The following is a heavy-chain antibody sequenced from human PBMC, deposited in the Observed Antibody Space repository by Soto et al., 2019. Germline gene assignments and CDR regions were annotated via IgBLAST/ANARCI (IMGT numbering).Heavy chain of an antibody. CDR1: GGTFSSYT. Sequence: GASVKVSCKASGGTFSSYTISWVRQAPGQGLEWMGRIIPILGIANYAQKFQGRVTITADKSTSTAYMELSSLRSEDTAVYYCARGRYCSGGSCHYYYYMDVWGKGTTVTVSS. CDR3: ARGRYCSGGSCHYYYYMDV. V-gene: IGHV1-69*02. D-gene: IGHD2-15*01. CDR2: IIPILGIA. J-gene: IGHJ6*03.